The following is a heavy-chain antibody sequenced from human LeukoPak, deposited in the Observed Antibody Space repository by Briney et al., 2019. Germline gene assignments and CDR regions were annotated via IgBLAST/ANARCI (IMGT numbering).Heavy chain of an antibody. D-gene: IGHD3-10*01. CDR2: INHSGST. Sequence: SETLSLTCAVYGGSFSGYYWSWIRQPPGKGLEWIGEINHSGSTNYNPSLKSRVTISVDTSKNQFSLKLSSVTAADTAVYYCARARAKKTRGYFDYWGQGTLVPVSS. CDR3: ARARAKKTRGYFDY. V-gene: IGHV4-34*01. CDR1: GGSFSGYY. J-gene: IGHJ4*02.